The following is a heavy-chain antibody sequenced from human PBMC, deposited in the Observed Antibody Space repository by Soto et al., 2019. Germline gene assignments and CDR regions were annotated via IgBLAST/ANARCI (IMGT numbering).Heavy chain of an antibody. CDR3: VRCYCSVGSCYACWHFDL. D-gene: IGHD2-15*01. V-gene: IGHV1-18*01. Sequence: QVPLVHSGGGVKKPGASVKVSCQASGYTFSDYAISWVRQAPGQGLEWMGWISASTRNTDQAQNFQGRVILTLDTSTNTAYMELMSLRSDDTAVYHCVRCYCSVGSCYACWHFDLWGRGTLVAVSS. CDR1: GYTFSDYA. J-gene: IGHJ2*01. CDR2: ISASTRNT.